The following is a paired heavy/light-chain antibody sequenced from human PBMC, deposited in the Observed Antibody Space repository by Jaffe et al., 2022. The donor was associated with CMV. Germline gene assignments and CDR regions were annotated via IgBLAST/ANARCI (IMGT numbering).Heavy chain of an antibody. Sequence: QVQLQESGPGLLKPSETLSLTCSISGGSIGASYWNWIRQTPERGLEWIGDIYGTVGSNVNPSLRSRVTISLDTSNNQVSLRLTSVTTADTAVYFCARLWFRDSSGYPTYFLDHWGPGVPVTVSS. CDR2: IYGTVGS. V-gene: IGHV4-59*01. D-gene: IGHD3-22*01. CDR3: ARLWFRDSSGYPTYFLDH. J-gene: IGHJ4*02. CDR1: GGSIGASY.
Light chain of an antibody. J-gene: IGLJ2*01. CDR2: GRN. V-gene: IGLV3-19*01. CDR3: SCRDSSGKYIL. Sequence: SSYLTQDPAVSVALGQTVRIACQGDTLRIYYASWYRTKAGRAPILLFYGRNDRPSGIPDRFSGSSSGNTAYLTISGAQAEDEGDYYCSCRDSSGKYILFGGGTKLTVL. CDR1: TLRIYY.